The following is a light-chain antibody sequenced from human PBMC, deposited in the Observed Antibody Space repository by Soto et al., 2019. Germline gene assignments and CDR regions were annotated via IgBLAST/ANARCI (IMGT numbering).Light chain of an antibody. Sequence: QSVRTRPHSASGTPGQRVTISCSGSSSNIGTSSVHWFQQLPGTAPKLLISTTNQRPSGVPERFSGSKSGTSASLAISGLQSEDEADYYCAAWDDSLNGHVFGTGTKVTVL. CDR1: SSNIGTSS. CDR2: TTN. CDR3: AAWDDSLNGHV. J-gene: IGLJ1*01. V-gene: IGLV1-44*01.